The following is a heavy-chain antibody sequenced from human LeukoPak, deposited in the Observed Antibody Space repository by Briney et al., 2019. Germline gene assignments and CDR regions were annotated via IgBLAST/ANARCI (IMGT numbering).Heavy chain of an antibody. V-gene: IGHV4-59*01. J-gene: IGHJ3*02. CDR1: GGSISSYY. CDR3: ASEGSSSEDAFDI. Sequence: PSETLSLTCTVPGGSISSYYWSWIRQPPGKGLEWIGYIYYSGSTNYNPSLKSRVTISVDTSKNQFSLKLSSVTAADTAVYYCASEGSSSEDAFDIWGQGTMVTVSS. CDR2: IYYSGST. D-gene: IGHD6-13*01.